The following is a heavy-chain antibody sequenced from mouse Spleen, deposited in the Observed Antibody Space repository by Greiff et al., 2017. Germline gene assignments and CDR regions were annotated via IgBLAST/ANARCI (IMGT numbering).Heavy chain of an antibody. CDR2: IDPSDSYT. Sequence: VQLQQPGAELVRPGTSVKLSCKASGYTFTSYWMHWVKQRPGQGLEWIGVIDPSDSYTNYNQKFKGKATLTVDTSSSTAYMQLSSLTSEDSAVYYCAHYGSSFYWGQGTTLTVSS. CDR1: GYTFTSYW. J-gene: IGHJ2*01. CDR3: AHYGSSFY. D-gene: IGHD1-1*01. V-gene: IGHV1-59*01.